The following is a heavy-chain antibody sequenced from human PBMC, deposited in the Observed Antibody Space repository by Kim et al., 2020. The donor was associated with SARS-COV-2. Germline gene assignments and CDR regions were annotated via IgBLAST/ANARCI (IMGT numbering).Heavy chain of an antibody. D-gene: IGHD3-10*01. CDR2: R. CDR3: ANQLWFGELGSC. V-gene: IGHV3-64D*06. Sequence: RYYADSVKGRFTLSSDISKNTVFLQMSSLRPEDTAVYYCANQLWFGELGSCWGQGTLVTVAS. J-gene: IGHJ4*02.